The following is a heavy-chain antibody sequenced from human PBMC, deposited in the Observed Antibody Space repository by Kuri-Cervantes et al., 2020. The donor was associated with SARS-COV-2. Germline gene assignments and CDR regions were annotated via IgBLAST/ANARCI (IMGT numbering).Heavy chain of an antibody. CDR3: AIGGNYRHA. V-gene: IGHV3-23*01. J-gene: IGHJ5*02. Sequence: GGSLRLSCAASGFTFSSYAMSWVRQAPGKGLEWVSAISGSGGSTYYADSVKGRFTISRDNSKNTLYLQMNSLRTDDMAVYYCAIGGNYRHAWGQGTLVTVSS. D-gene: IGHD1-26*01. CDR1: GFTFSSYA. CDR2: ISGSGGST.